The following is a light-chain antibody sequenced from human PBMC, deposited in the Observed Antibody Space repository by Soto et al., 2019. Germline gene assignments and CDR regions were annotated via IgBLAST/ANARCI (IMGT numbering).Light chain of an antibody. Sequence: QSALTQPASVSGSPGQSITISCTGTSSDIGRYNYVSWYQKYPGKAPKFMIYDVSNRPSGVSNRFSGSKSGNTASLTISWLQAEDEADYYCSSYIRSSTYVFGTGTKLTVL. V-gene: IGLV2-14*03. J-gene: IGLJ1*01. CDR2: DVS. CDR3: SSYIRSSTYV. CDR1: SSDIGRYNY.